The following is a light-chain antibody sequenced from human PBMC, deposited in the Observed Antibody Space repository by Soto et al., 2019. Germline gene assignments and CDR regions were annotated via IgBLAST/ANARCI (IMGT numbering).Light chain of an antibody. CDR3: QQTYSTPYT. CDR1: QTIRTH. J-gene: IGKJ2*01. V-gene: IGKV1-39*01. CDR2: GVS. Sequence: DIQMTQSPSSLSASVGDRVTITCRASQTIRTHLNWYRQKAGEAPELLIFGVSTLQVGVPSRFTGSGSGTDFTLTISSLQVEDFAAYYCQQTYSTPYTFGPGTKLEI.